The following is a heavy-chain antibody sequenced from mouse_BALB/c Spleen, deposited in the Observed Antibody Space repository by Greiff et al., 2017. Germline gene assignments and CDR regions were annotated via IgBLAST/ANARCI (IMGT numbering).Heavy chain of an antibody. D-gene: IGHD5-1-1*01. CDR1: GFTFSSYA. V-gene: IGHV5-6-5*01. CDR3: AREDTLYFDY. CDR2: ISSGGST. J-gene: IGHJ2*01. Sequence: EVHLVESGGGLVKPGGSLKLSCAASGFTFSSYAMSWVRQTPEKRLEWVASISSGGSTYYPDSVKGRFTISRDNARNILYLQMSSLRSEDTAMYYCAREDTLYFDYWGQGTTLTVSS.